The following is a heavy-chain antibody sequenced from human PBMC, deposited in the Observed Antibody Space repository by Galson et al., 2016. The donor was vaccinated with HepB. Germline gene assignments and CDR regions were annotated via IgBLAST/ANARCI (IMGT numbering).Heavy chain of an antibody. J-gene: IGHJ4*02. D-gene: IGHD3-22*01. CDR1: GFTFSGYG. CDR3: ARAGSYFDDAGYYRDPFDY. Sequence: SLRLSCAASGFTFSGYGMHWVRQAPGKGLEWVALIWNDGSKKYYADSVRGRFTISRDNSKNTLYLQMNSLRDEDTAVYYCARAGSYFDDAGYYRDPFDYWGQGTLVTVSS. V-gene: IGHV3-33*08. CDR2: IWNDGSKK.